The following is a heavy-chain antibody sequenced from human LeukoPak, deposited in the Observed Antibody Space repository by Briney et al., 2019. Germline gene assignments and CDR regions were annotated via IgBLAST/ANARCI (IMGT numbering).Heavy chain of an antibody. J-gene: IGHJ4*02. CDR2: ISGSGGST. CDR3: AKDRTYGSGSYQPFDY. V-gene: IGHV3-23*01. CDR1: GFTFRRYG. Sequence: GGSLRLSCAASGFTFRRYGMTWVRQAPGKGLEWVSSISGSGGSTYYADSVKGRFTISRDNSKNTLYLQMNSLRAEDTAVYYCAKDRTYGSGSYQPFDYWGQGTLVTVSS. D-gene: IGHD3-10*01.